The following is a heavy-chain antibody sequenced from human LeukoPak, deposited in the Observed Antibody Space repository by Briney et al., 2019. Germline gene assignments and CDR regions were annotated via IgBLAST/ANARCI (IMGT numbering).Heavy chain of an antibody. V-gene: IGHV3-7*03. CDR1: GFTFSNYW. J-gene: IGHJ4*02. Sequence: GGSLRLSCAASGFTFSNYWMSWVRQAPGKGLEWVANIKQDGSEKYYVDSVKGRFTISRDNAKNSPYLQMNSLRAEDTAVYYCAGYADFGHSFDYWGQGTPVTVSS. D-gene: IGHD1-1*01. CDR2: IKQDGSEK. CDR3: AGYADFGHSFDY.